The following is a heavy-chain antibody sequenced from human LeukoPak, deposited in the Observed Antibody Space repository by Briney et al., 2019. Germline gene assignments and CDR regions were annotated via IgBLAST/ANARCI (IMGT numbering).Heavy chain of an antibody. D-gene: IGHD3-9*01. Sequence: ASVKVSCKASGYTFTSYGISWVRQAPGQGLEWMGWISAYNGNTNYAQKLQGRVTMTTDTSTSTAYMELRSLRSDDTPVYYCARDHGLRYFDWLLVDAFDISGQGTMVTVSS. CDR1: GYTFTSYG. J-gene: IGHJ3*02. CDR2: ISAYNGNT. V-gene: IGHV1-18*01. CDR3: ARDHGLRYFDWLLVDAFDI.